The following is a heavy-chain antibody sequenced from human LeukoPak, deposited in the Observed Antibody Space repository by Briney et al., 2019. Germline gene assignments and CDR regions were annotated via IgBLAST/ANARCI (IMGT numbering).Heavy chain of an antibody. Sequence: PSETLSLTCAVYGGSFSGYYWCWIRQPPGKGLEWIGEINHSGSTNYNPSLKSRVTISVDTSKNQFSLKLSSVTAADTAVYYCARGRCSGGSCYSGFGYWGQGTLVTVSS. V-gene: IGHV4-34*01. D-gene: IGHD2-15*01. CDR3: ARGRCSGGSCYSGFGY. CDR1: GGSFSGYY. J-gene: IGHJ4*02. CDR2: INHSGST.